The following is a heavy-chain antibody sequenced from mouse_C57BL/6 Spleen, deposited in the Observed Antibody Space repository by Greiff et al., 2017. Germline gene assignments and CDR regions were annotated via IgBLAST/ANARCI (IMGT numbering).Heavy chain of an antibody. V-gene: IGHV5-4*01. CDR2: ISDGGSYT. D-gene: IGHD2-4*01. J-gene: IGHJ4*01. CDR3: ARDEDYDAYYAMDY. CDR1: GFTFSSYA. Sequence: EVQRVESGGGLVKPGGSLKLSCAASGFTFSSYAMSWVRQTPEKRLEWVATISDGGSYTYYPDNVKGRFTISRDNAKNNLYLQMSHLKSEDTAMYYCARDEDYDAYYAMDYWGQGTSVTVSS.